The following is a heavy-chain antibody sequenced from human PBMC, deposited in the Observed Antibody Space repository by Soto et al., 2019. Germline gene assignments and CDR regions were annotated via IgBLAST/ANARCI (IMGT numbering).Heavy chain of an antibody. CDR2: IYYSGST. Sequence: SETLSLTCTVSGGSISSSSYYWGWIRQPPGKGLEWIGSIYYSGSTYYNPSLKSRVTISVDTSKNQFSLKLSSVTAADTAVYYCARHIALWYNWNYEGPYYFDYWGQGTLVTVSS. CDR1: GGSISSSSYY. D-gene: IGHD1-7*01. V-gene: IGHV4-39*01. CDR3: ARHIALWYNWNYEGPYYFDY. J-gene: IGHJ4*02.